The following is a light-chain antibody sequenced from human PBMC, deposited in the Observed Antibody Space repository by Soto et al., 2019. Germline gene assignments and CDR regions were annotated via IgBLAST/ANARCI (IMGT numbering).Light chain of an antibody. CDR2: GAS. J-gene: IGKJ5*01. Sequence: IVMTQSPVTLSVSPGERVSLSCRASQSIGSSLAWYQQKRGQAPRLLIYGASTRATGIPGRFSGRGSGTELTLTISGLQSEDFAVYYCQHYTNWPPITFGQGTRLEIK. V-gene: IGKV3-15*01. CDR3: QHYTNWPPIT. CDR1: QSIGSS.